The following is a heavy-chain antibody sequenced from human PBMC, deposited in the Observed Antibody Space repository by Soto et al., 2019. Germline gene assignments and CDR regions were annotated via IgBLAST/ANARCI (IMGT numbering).Heavy chain of an antibody. D-gene: IGHD6-13*01. CDR3: AREHSRRNWFDP. CDR1: GGSISSYY. V-gene: IGHV4-59*01. Sequence: SETLSLTCTVSGGSISSYYLSWIRQPPGKGLEWIGYIYYSGSTNYNPSLKSRVTISVDTSKNQFSLKLSSVTAADTAVYYCAREHSRRNWFDPWGQGTLVNVSS. CDR2: IYYSGST. J-gene: IGHJ5*02.